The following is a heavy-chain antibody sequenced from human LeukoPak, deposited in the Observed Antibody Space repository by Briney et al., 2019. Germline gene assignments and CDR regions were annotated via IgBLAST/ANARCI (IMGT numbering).Heavy chain of an antibody. D-gene: IGHD3-10*01. V-gene: IGHV3-15*01. J-gene: IGHJ4*02. CDR2: IKSKTDGGTT. CDR1: GFTFSNYA. Sequence: PGGSLRLSCAASGFTFSNYAMSWVRQAPGKGLEWVGRIKSKTDGGTTDYAAPVKGRFTISRDDSKNTLYLQMNSLKTEDTAVYYCTTAFGEAARSYWGQGTLVTVSS. CDR3: TTAFGEAARSY.